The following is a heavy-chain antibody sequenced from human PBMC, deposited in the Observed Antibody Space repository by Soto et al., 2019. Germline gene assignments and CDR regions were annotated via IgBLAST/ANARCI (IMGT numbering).Heavy chain of an antibody. Sequence: GESLKISCAASGFTFSSYEMNWVRQAPGKGLEWVSYISSSGSTIYYADSVKGRFTISRDNAKNSLYLQMNSLRAEDTAVYYCARDHKGGYYYYGMDVWGQGTTVTVSS. CDR1: GFTFSSYE. CDR3: ARDHKGGYYYYGMDV. J-gene: IGHJ6*02. CDR2: ISSSGSTI. V-gene: IGHV3-48*03.